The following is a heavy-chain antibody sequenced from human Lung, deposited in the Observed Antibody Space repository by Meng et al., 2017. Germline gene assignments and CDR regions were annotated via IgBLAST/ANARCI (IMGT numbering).Heavy chain of an antibody. D-gene: IGHD2-2*01. CDR2: IYYSGNT. V-gene: IGHV4-30-4*08. Sequence: QLQLQESCPGLVKPSQTLSLTCTVSGGSISSGDYYWSWFRQPPGKGLERIGYIYYSGNTNYFPSLKSRVSISLTPSKNQFSLKLSSVTAADTAVYYCARGRYCCPISCSTPSDWFDPWGQGTLVTVSS. J-gene: IGHJ5*02. CDR3: ARGRYCCPISCSTPSDWFDP. CDR1: GGSISSGDYY.